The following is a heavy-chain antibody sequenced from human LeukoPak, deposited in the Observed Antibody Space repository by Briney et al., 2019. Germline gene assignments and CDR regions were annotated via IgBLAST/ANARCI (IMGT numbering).Heavy chain of an antibody. Sequence: GESLKISCKGSGYSFTSYWIGWVRQTPGKGLEWMGIIYPGDSDTRYSPSFQGQVTISADKSISTAYLQWSSLKASDTAMYYCARQGSQRGYYYYGMDVWGQGTTVTVSS. D-gene: IGHD3-10*01. J-gene: IGHJ6*02. CDR2: IYPGDSDT. V-gene: IGHV5-51*01. CDR1: GYSFTSYW. CDR3: ARQGSQRGYYYYGMDV.